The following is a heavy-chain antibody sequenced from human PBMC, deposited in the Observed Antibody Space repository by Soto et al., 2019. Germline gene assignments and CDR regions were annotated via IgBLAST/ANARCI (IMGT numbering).Heavy chain of an antibody. V-gene: IGHV3-23*01. CDR1: GFTFSSYA. CDR2: ISGSGGST. D-gene: IGHD6-13*01. CDR3: AKDSGKIAAAGHMSDY. J-gene: IGHJ4*02. Sequence: GGSLRLSCAASGFTFSSYAMSWVRQAPGKGLEWVSAISGSGGSTYYADSVKGRFTISRDNSKNTLYLQMNSLRAEDTAVYYCAKDSGKIAAAGHMSDYWGQGTLVTVSS.